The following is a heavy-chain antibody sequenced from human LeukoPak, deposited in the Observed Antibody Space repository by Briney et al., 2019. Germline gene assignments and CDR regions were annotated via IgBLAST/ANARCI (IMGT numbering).Heavy chain of an antibody. D-gene: IGHD5-18*01. Sequence: SETLSLTCTVSGGSISTSSYFWGWIRQPPGKGLEWIGSIYYSGSTYYNPSLKSRVTISVDTSKNQFSLKLSSVTAADTAVYYCARSVDTAMVTFYAYFDYWGQGTLVTVSS. CDR2: IYYSGST. V-gene: IGHV4-39*07. CDR3: ARSVDTAMVTFYAYFDY. J-gene: IGHJ4*02. CDR1: GGSISTSSYF.